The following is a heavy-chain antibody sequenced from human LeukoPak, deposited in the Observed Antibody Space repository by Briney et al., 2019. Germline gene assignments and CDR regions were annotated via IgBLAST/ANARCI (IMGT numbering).Heavy chain of an antibody. CDR3: ARGGGDGYNLEAFDI. Sequence: SETLSLTCTVSGGSISSYYWSWIRQPPGKGLEWIGYIYYSGSTNYNPSLKSRVTISVDTSKNQFSLKLSSVTAADTAVYYCARGGGDGYNLEAFDIWGQGTMVTVSS. J-gene: IGHJ3*02. CDR1: GGSISSYY. V-gene: IGHV4-59*12. CDR2: IYYSGST. D-gene: IGHD5-24*01.